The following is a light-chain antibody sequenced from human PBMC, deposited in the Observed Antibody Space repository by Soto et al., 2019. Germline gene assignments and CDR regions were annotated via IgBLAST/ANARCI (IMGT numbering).Light chain of an antibody. Sequence: DIHMTQSPSSVSASVGDRVTITCRSSQGISNWLAWFQQKPGRVPKRMIYGASTLQSSDPSRFSGSHSGAPFNLKISSLQPEDFATYYCIQYNSHPLPFGGGTTV. V-gene: IGKV1-17*03. J-gene: IGKJ4*01. CDR2: GAS. CDR1: QGISNW. CDR3: IQYNSHPLP.